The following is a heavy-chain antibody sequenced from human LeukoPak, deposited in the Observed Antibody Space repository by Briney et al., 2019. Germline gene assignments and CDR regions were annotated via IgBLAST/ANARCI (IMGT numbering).Heavy chain of an antibody. CDR2: INHSGGT. V-gene: IGHV4-34*01. J-gene: IGHJ4*02. D-gene: IGHD2-2*01. CDR1: GRSFSGYY. CDR3: ARVYKWGYQLLYYFDY. Sequence: KPSETLSLTCAVYGRSFSGYYWTWIRQPPGKGLEWIGEINHSGGTDHNPSLKSRVTISVDTSKNQFSLKLSSVTAADTAVYCCARVYKWGYQLLYYFDYWDQGTLVTVSS.